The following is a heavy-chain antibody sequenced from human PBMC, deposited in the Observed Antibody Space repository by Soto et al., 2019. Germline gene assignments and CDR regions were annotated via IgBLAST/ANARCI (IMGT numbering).Heavy chain of an antibody. Sequence: LRLSCAASGFIFSDRYMDWVRQTPGKGLEWLGRIRNRANSYSTEYAASVRGRFTISRDDSNNLLYLHMSSLKTEDTAVYYCATIDMVEKFDPRGQGILVTVSS. CDR2: IRNRANSYST. CDR3: ATIDMVEKFDP. V-gene: IGHV3-72*01. D-gene: IGHD3-10*01. CDR1: GFIFSDRY. J-gene: IGHJ5*02.